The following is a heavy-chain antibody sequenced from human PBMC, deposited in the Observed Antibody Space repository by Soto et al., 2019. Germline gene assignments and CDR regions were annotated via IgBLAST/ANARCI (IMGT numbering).Heavy chain of an antibody. D-gene: IGHD6-13*01. CDR3: ARDGAAAGVSYDAFDI. CDR2: IYYSGST. J-gene: IGHJ3*02. Sequence: QVQLQESGPGLVKPSETLSLTCTVSGGSISSYYWSWIRQPPGKGLEWIGYIYYSGSTNYNPSLKNRVTISVATSKNQFPLKLSSVTAADTAVYYCARDGAAAGVSYDAFDIWGQGTMVTVSS. CDR1: GGSISSYY. V-gene: IGHV4-59*01.